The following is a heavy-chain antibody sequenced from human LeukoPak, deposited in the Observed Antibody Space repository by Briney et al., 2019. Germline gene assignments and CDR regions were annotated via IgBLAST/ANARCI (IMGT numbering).Heavy chain of an antibody. D-gene: IGHD4-23*01. J-gene: IGHJ4*02. CDR1: GGSISSYY. CDR2: IYYSGST. V-gene: IGHV4-59*01. CDR3: ARSTVVTTYFDY. Sequence: SETLSLTCTVSGGSISSYYWSCLRQPPAEGLEWIGYIYYSGSTTYNPSLKSRVTISVDTSKNQFSLKLSSVTAADTAVYYCARSTVVTTYFDYWGQGTLVTVSS.